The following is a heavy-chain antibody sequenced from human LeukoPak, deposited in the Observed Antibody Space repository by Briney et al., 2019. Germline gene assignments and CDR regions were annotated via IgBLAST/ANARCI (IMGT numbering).Heavy chain of an antibody. D-gene: IGHD6-19*01. CDR3: AKVGLAGRYPYFDY. J-gene: IGHJ4*02. V-gene: IGHV3-9*01. Sequence: GGSLRLSCVVSGFRFDDYAMHWVRQTPGKGLEWVSSISGNSARKDYVDSVKGRFTISRDNAKNSLYLQMDSLRVEDTALYYCAKVGLAGRYPYFDYWGQGTLATVSS. CDR2: ISGNSARK. CDR1: GFRFDDYA.